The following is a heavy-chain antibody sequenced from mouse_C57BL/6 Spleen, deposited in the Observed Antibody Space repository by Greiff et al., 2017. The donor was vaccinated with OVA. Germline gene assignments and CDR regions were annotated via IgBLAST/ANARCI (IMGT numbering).Heavy chain of an antibody. J-gene: IGHJ4*01. CDR3: ATYYYGSGYAMDY. CDR1: GFTFSDYG. CDR2: ISSGSSTI. Sequence: EVQLVESGGGLVKPGGSLKLSCAASGFTFSDYGMHWVRQAPEKGLEWVAYISSGSSTIYYADTVKGRFTISRDNAKNTLFLQMTSLRSEDTAMYYCATYYYGSGYAMDYWGQGTSVTVSS. D-gene: IGHD1-1*01. V-gene: IGHV5-17*01.